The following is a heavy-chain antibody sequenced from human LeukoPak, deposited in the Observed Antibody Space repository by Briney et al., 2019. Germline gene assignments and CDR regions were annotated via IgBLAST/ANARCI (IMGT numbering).Heavy chain of an antibody. CDR1: GYTFTGYY. J-gene: IGHJ4*02. CDR3: AREPNNYYDSSGYSG. V-gene: IGHV1-2*02. CDR2: INPNSGGT. D-gene: IGHD3-22*01. Sequence: ASVKVSCKASGYTFTGYYMHWVRQAPGQGLEWMGWINPNSGGTNYAQKFQGRVIMTRDTSISTAYMELSRLRSDDTAVYYCAREPNNYYDSSGYSGWGQGTLVTVS.